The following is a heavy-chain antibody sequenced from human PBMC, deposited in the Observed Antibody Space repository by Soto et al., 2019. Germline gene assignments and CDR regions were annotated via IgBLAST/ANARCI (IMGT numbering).Heavy chain of an antibody. CDR3: ARWWSGSRQGFDP. D-gene: IGHD3-3*01. CDR2: IYYSGST. J-gene: IGHJ5*02. CDR1: GGSISSGDYY. V-gene: IGHV4-31*03. Sequence: QVQLQESGPGLVKPSQTLSLTCTVSGGSISSGDYYWSWIRQHPGKGLEWIGYIYYSGSTYYNPPPKIRVTMSVDTSKSQFPLKLSSVTAADTAVYSCARWWSGSRQGFDPWGQGTLVTVSS.